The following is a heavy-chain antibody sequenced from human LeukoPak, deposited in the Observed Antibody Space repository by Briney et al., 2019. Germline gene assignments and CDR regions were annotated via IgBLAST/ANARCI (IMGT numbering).Heavy chain of an antibody. D-gene: IGHD3/OR15-3a*01. CDR1: GGSISSYY. J-gene: IGHJ4*02. CDR2: IYYSGST. V-gene: IGHV4-59*01. Sequence: SETLSLTCTVSGGSISSYYWSWIRQPPGKGLEWIGYIYYSGSTNYNPSLKSRVTISVDTSKNQFSLKLSSVIAADTAVYYCAREGLGTIDYWGQGTLVTVSS. CDR3: AREGLGTIDY.